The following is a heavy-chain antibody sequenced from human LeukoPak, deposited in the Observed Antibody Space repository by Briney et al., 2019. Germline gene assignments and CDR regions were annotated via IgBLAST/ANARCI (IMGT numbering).Heavy chain of an antibody. CDR1: GGSINGYY. D-gene: IGHD4-17*01. Sequence: SETLSLTCTVSGGSINGYYWSWIRQPPGKGLEWIGYVYYSGSTNYNPSLKSRVTILVDTSRTQLSLKLSSVTAADTAVYYCAREHNGDYLAYWGQGTLVTVSS. J-gene: IGHJ4*02. CDR3: AREHNGDYLAY. V-gene: IGHV4-59*01. CDR2: VYYSGST.